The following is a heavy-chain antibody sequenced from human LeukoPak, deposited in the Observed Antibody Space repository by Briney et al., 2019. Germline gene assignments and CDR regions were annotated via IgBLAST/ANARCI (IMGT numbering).Heavy chain of an antibody. Sequence: GGSLRLSCAASGFTFSSYAMSWVRQAPGKGLEWVSAISGSGGSTYYADSVKGRFTISRDNSKNTLYLQMNSLRAEDTAVYYCAKDPSGLLEGLSYNWFDPWGQGTLVTVSS. V-gene: IGHV3-23*01. J-gene: IGHJ5*02. CDR1: GFTFSSYA. CDR3: AKDPSGLLEGLSYNWFDP. CDR2: ISGSGGST. D-gene: IGHD2-15*01.